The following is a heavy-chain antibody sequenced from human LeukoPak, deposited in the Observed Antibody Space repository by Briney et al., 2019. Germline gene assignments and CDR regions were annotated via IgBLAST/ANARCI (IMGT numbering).Heavy chain of an antibody. CDR3: VRRDITSRYVVWFDP. J-gene: IGHJ5*02. D-gene: IGHD2-2*01. V-gene: IGHV5-51*03. CDR2: IYPGDSDT. Sequence: PGESLKIFCKGSGYSFTSYWIGWVRQMPGKGLELMGIIYPGDSDTRYSPSFQGQVTISPDKSINTAYLQWSSLKASDTAIYYCVRRDITSRYVVWFDPLGQGTPVTVSS. CDR1: GYSFTSYW.